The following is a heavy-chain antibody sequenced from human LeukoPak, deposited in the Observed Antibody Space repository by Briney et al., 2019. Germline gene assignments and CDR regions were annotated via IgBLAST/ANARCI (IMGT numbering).Heavy chain of an antibody. CDR3: VKTPYSSTWYVGDS. D-gene: IGHD2/OR15-2a*01. CDR1: GFTFSSYW. J-gene: IGHJ4*02. Sequence: PGGSLRLSCAASGFTFSSYWMHWVRQAPGKGLVWVSRINSDGSSTSYADSVKGRFTISRDNAKNTLYLQMNSLRAEDTAVYYCVKTPYSSTWYVGDSWGQGTLVTVSS. CDR2: INSDGSST. V-gene: IGHV3-74*01.